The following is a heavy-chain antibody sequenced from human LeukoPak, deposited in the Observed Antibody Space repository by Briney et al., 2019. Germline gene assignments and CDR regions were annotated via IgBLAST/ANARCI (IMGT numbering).Heavy chain of an antibody. Sequence: SETLSLTCTVSGGSINGYFCTWLRQSAGAGLECIGRIHTSGTTYYNPSLKGRVSMSVDTSNNKFSLRLNSVTAADTAVYYCARDPAGHGRYFDYWGQGALVTVSS. D-gene: IGHD1-14*01. CDR3: ARDPAGHGRYFDY. CDR2: IHTSGTT. J-gene: IGHJ4*02. V-gene: IGHV4-4*07. CDR1: GGSINGYF.